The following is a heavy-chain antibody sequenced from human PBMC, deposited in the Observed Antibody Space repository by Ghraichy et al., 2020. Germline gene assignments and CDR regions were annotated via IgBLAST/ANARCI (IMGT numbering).Heavy chain of an antibody. D-gene: IGHD3-3*01. CDR2: IHSTGIT. CDR1: GGSISDYY. Sequence: SETLSLTCSVSGGSISDYYWSWIRQPAGKGLEWVGHIHSTGITNYNPSLTSRLTMSVDTSKNQISLRLTSVTAADTALYYCAREGDGHDFLSGSSVRRTNWFDPWGQGTLVTVSS. V-gene: IGHV4-4*07. J-gene: IGHJ5*02. CDR3: AREGDGHDFLSGSSVRRTNWFDP.